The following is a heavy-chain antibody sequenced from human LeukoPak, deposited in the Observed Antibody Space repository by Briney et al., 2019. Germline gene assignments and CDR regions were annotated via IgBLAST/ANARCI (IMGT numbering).Heavy chain of an antibody. V-gene: IGHV4-39*02. CDR2: IYYSGST. CDR1: GGSISSSSYY. J-gene: IGHJ3*02. Sequence: SETLSLTCTVSGGSISSSSYYWGWIRQPPGKGLEWSGSIYYSGSTYYNPSLKSRVTISVATSKNQFSLKLSSVTAAHTAAYYCARERGGDDGAFAIWGQGTMVTVSS. CDR3: ARERGGDDGAFAI. D-gene: IGHD2-21*02.